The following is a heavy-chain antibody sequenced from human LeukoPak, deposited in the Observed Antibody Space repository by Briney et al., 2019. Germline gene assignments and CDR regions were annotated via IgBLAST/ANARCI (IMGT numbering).Heavy chain of an antibody. J-gene: IGHJ6*03. Sequence: SQTLSLTCAISGDSVSSNSAAWNWIRQSPSRGLEWLGRTYYRSKWYNDYAVSVKSRITINPDTSKNQFSLQLNSVTPEDTAVYYCAREGDYYDSSGYPRHYYYYYMDVWGKGTTVTISS. CDR2: TYYRSKWYN. V-gene: IGHV6-1*01. CDR1: GDSVSSNSAA. D-gene: IGHD3-22*01. CDR3: AREGDYYDSSGYPRHYYYYYMDV.